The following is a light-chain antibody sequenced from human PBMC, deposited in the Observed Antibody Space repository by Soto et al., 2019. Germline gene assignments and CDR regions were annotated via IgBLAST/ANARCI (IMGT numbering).Light chain of an antibody. Sequence: DILMTQSPATLSLSPGGRATLSCRASQSVSSNLAWYQQKPGQAPRLLIQRASTRATGIPARFSGSGSGTEFTLTISSLQSEDFAVYFCQQYNNWPRTFGQGTKVDNK. CDR2: RAS. J-gene: IGKJ1*01. V-gene: IGKV3-15*01. CDR3: QQYNNWPRT. CDR1: QSVSSN.